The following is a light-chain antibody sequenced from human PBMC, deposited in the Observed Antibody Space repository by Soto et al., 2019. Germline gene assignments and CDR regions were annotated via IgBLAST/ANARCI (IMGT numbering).Light chain of an antibody. CDR3: QQYEDLPLT. V-gene: IGKV1-33*01. Sequence: DVQLTQSSSSLSASVGDRVIITCQASHSIANSLNWFQQKPGKAPELLISDSSHLEARVPSRFSGSRSETDFTLTISNLQPEDFATYYCQQYEDLPLTFGGGTKVDIK. CDR2: DSS. J-gene: IGKJ4*01. CDR1: HSIANS.